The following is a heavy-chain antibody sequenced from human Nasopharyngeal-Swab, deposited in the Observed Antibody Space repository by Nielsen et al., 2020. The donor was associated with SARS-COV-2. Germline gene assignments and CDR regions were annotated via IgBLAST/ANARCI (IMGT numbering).Heavy chain of an antibody. CDR3: ATGEYSSGWWIFDY. V-gene: IGHV3-48*02. Sequence: GESLKISCAASGFTFSSYSMNWVRQAPGKGLEWVSYISSSSSTIYYADSVKGRFTISRDNAKNSLYLQMDSLRDEDTAVYFCATGEYSSGWWIFDYWGQGTLVTVSS. D-gene: IGHD6-19*01. J-gene: IGHJ4*02. CDR2: ISSSSSTI. CDR1: GFTFSSYS.